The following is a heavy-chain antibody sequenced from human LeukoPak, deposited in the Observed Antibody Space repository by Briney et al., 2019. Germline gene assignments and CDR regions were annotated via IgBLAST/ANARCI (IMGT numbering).Heavy chain of an antibody. Sequence: GVALRLSCAASGFTFSTYAMSWVRQAPGKGLEWVSSISGGGGSTYNTDSVKGRFTISRDNSKITLYLQMNSLRAEDTAVYYCAKSSYYDSSGYYREYYFDYWGQGTLVTVSS. CDR3: AKSSYYDSSGYYREYYFDY. D-gene: IGHD3-22*01. CDR2: ISGGGGST. J-gene: IGHJ4*02. CDR1: GFTFSTYA. V-gene: IGHV3-23*01.